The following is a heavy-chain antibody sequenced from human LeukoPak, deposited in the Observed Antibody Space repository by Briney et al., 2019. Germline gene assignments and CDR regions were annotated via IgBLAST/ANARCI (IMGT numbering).Heavy chain of an antibody. V-gene: IGHV3-66*01. D-gene: IGHD6-19*01. CDR3: ARDSSGWYFAY. J-gene: IGHJ4*02. Sequence: GRSLRLSCAASGFTFSSYGMHWVRQAPGKGLEWVSVIDSDDTTHYADSVKGRFTISRDNSKNTLYLQMNSLRVEDTAVYYCARDSSGWYFAYWGQGTLVTVSS. CDR1: GFTFSSYG. CDR2: IDSDDTT.